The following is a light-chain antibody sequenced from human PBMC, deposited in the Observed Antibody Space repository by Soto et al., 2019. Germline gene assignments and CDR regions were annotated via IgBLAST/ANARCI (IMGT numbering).Light chain of an antibody. V-gene: IGKV1-27*01. CDR3: QKYNSAPRT. CDR1: QGISNY. J-gene: IGKJ1*01. Sequence: DIQMTQSPSSLSASVGDRVTITCRASQGISNYLAWYQHKPGKVPKLLIYAASTLQLGVPSRFSGSRSGADFTLTTSSLQPEDVATYYCQKYNSAPRTFGKGTQVEIK. CDR2: AAS.